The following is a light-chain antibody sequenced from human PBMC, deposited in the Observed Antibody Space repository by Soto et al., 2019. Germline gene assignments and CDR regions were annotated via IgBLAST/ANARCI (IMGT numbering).Light chain of an antibody. J-gene: IGLJ3*02. CDR1: SFNIGSNT. CDR3: AAWYDSLNGPV. Sequence: QSVLTQPPSASGTPGHWVTISCSGISFNIGSNTGNWYQQLPGTAPKPLIYSNNQRPSGVPDRCSGYKSGTSASLAISGLQSEDEADYYCAAWYDSLNGPVFGGGTKLTVL. V-gene: IGLV1-44*01. CDR2: SNN.